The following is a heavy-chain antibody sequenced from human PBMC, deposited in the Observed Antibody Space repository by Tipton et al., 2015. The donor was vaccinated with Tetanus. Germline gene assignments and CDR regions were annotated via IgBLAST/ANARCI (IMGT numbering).Heavy chain of an antibody. D-gene: IGHD2-21*01. CDR1: GFTFSGYD. CDR3: AREGFLTSRIERGMDV. Sequence: SLRLSCAASGFTFSGYDMHWVRQATGKGLEWVSAIGTAGDTYYPGSVKGRFTISRENAKNSLYLQMNSLRAGDTAVYYCAREGFLTSRIERGMDVWGQGTTVTVSS. J-gene: IGHJ6*02. CDR2: IGTAGDT. V-gene: IGHV3-13*01.